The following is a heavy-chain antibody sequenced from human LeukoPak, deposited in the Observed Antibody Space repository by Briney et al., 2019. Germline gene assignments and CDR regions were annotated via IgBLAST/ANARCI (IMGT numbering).Heavy chain of an antibody. J-gene: IGHJ4*02. D-gene: IGHD3-22*01. CDR1: GFTFSSYA. Sequence: GGSLRLSCAASGFTFSSYAMSWVRQAPGKGLEWVSAISGSGGSTYYADSVKGRFAISRDNSKNTLYLQMNSLRAEDTAVYYCAREPYYYDSSEPDRGDYWGQGTLVTVSS. CDR2: ISGSGGST. CDR3: AREPYYYDSSEPDRGDY. V-gene: IGHV3-23*01.